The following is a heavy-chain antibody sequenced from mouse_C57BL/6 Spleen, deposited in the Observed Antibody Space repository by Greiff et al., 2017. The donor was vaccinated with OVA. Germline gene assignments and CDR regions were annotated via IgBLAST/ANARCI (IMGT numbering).Heavy chain of an antibody. CDR3: ARSGYYGSSSFAY. Sequence: VQLQQSGAELARPGASVKMSCKASGYTFTSYTMHWVKQRPGQGLEWIGYINPSSGYTKYNQKFKDKATLTADKSSSTAYMQLSSLTSEDSAVYYCARSGYYGSSSFAYWGQGTLVTVSA. D-gene: IGHD1-1*01. V-gene: IGHV1-4*01. CDR2: INPSSGYT. CDR1: GYTFTSYT. J-gene: IGHJ3*01.